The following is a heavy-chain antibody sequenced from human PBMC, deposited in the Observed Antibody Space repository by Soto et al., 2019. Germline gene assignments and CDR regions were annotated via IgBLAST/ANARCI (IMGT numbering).Heavy chain of an antibody. V-gene: IGHV4-34*01. CDR3: STRAYDTNGYYRFDP. CDR1: GGSFSGHS. D-gene: IGHD3-22*01. Sequence: PSETLSLTCAFYGGSFSGHSWTWIRQSPGKGLEWIGDINHSGRVNYSPSPKSRVTISLDTSKNQFSLTLSAVTAADTAMYYCSTRAYDTNGYYRFDPWGQGTLVTVSS. J-gene: IGHJ5*01. CDR2: INHSGRV.